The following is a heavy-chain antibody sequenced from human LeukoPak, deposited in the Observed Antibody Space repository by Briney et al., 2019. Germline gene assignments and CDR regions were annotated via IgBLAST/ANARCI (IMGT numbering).Heavy chain of an antibody. D-gene: IGHD3-10*01. Sequence: TGGSLRLSCAASGFTFDDYAMHWVRQAPGKGLEWVSGISWNSGSIGYADSVKGRFTISRDNAKNSLYLQMNSLRAEDTALYYCAKDRNYYGSGSYLFDYWGQGTLVTVSS. CDR2: ISWNSGSI. CDR1: GFTFDDYA. J-gene: IGHJ4*02. CDR3: AKDRNYYGSGSYLFDY. V-gene: IGHV3-9*01.